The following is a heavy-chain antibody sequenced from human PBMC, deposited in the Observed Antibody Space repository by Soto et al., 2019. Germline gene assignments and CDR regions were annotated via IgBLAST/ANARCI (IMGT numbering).Heavy chain of an antibody. D-gene: IGHD1-7*01. V-gene: IGHV3-33*01. CDR2: IWYDGSNK. CDR1: GFTFSSYG. Sequence: QVQLVESGGGVVQPGRSLRLSCAASGFTFSSYGMHWVRQAPGKGLEWVAVIWYDGSNKYDADSVKGRFTISSDNSKNTLYLQMNSLRAEDTAGYYCARDPLRANWNYTRGDAFDIWGQGTMVTVSS. J-gene: IGHJ3*02. CDR3: ARDPLRANWNYTRGDAFDI.